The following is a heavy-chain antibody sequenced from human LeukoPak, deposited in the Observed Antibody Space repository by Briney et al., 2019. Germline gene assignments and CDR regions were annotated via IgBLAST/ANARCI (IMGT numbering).Heavy chain of an antibody. CDR2: INHSGST. J-gene: IGHJ4*02. CDR1: GGSFSGYY. Sequence: SETLSLTCAVYGGSFSGYYWSWIRQPPGKGLEWIGEINHSGSTNYNPSLKSRVTISVDTSKNQFSLKLSSVTAADTAVYYCARGGSNLVFWSGYYISYYFDYWGQGTLVIVSS. V-gene: IGHV4-34*01. D-gene: IGHD3-3*01. CDR3: ARGGSNLVFWSGYYISYYFDY.